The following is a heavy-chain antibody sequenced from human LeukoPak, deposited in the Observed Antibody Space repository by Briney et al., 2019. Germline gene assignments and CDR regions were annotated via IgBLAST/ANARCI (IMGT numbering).Heavy chain of an antibody. D-gene: IGHD5-12*01. J-gene: IGHJ4*02. CDR1: GFTFSSYG. V-gene: IGHV3-23*01. Sequence: GGSLRLSCVASGFTFSSYGMSWVRQAPGKGLEWVSTIGGSGASTYYADSVKGRFTISRDNSKNTLYLQMNSLRVKDTAVYYCAKDGAWLRFDDWGQGILVTVSS. CDR2: IGGSGAST. CDR3: AKDGAWLRFDD.